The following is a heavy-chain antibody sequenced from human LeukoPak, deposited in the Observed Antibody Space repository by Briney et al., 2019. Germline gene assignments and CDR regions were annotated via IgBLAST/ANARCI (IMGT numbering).Heavy chain of an antibody. D-gene: IGHD4-17*01. V-gene: IGHV4-34*01. Sequence: PSETLSLTCAVYGGSFSGYYWSWIRQPPGKGLEWIGEINHSGSTNYNPSLKSRVTISVDTSKNQFSLKLSSVTAADTAVYYCARVTRRSSVTTLRYFQHWGQGTLVTVSS. CDR1: GGSFSGYY. CDR3: ARVTRRSSVTTLRYFQH. CDR2: INHSGST. J-gene: IGHJ1*01.